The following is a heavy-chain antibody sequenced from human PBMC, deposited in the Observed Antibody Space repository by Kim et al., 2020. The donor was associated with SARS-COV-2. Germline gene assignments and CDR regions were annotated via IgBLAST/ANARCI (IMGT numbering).Heavy chain of an antibody. D-gene: IGHD3-3*01. CDR1: GFTFSSYS. J-gene: IGHJ6*02. V-gene: IGHV3-21*01. Sequence: GGSLRLSCAASGFTFSSYSMNWVRQAPGKGLEWVSSISSSSSYIYYADSVKGRFTISRDNAKNSLYLQMNSLRAEDTAVYYCARDPQYYDFWSGYYGASYYYGMDVWGQGTTVTVSS. CDR2: ISSSSSYI. CDR3: ARDPQYYDFWSGYYGASYYYGMDV.